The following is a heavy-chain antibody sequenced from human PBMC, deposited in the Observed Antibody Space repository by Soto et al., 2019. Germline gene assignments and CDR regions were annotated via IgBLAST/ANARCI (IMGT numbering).Heavy chain of an antibody. CDR2: IIPIFGTA. CDR1: GGTFSSYA. Sequence: SVKVSCKASGGTFSSYAISWVRQAPGQGFEWMGGIIPIFGTANYAQKFQGRVTITADESTSTAYMELSSLRSEDTAVYYCAHENYYDSSGYRDDAFDIWGQGTMVTVSS. V-gene: IGHV1-69*13. CDR3: AHENYYDSSGYRDDAFDI. D-gene: IGHD3-22*01. J-gene: IGHJ3*02.